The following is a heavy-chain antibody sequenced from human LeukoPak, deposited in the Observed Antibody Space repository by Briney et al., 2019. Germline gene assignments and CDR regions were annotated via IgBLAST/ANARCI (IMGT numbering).Heavy chain of an antibody. CDR1: GFTFSSYG. Sequence: GRSLRLSCAASGFTFSSYGMHWVRQAPGKGLEWVAVIWYDGSNKYYADSVKGRFTISRDNSKNTLYLQMNSLRAEDTAVYYCARSKAVARPKYYDSSGYYQSFDYWGQGTLVTVSS. V-gene: IGHV3-33*01. CDR3: ARSKAVARPKYYDSSGYYQSFDY. J-gene: IGHJ4*02. D-gene: IGHD3-22*01. CDR2: IWYDGSNK.